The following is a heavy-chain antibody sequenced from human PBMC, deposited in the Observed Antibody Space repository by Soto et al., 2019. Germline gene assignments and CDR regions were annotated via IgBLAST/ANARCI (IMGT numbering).Heavy chain of an antibody. D-gene: IGHD3-22*01. CDR3: AKDIDDSSGYYFDY. J-gene: IGHJ4*02. CDR2: ISGDGGST. Sequence: GESLKISCAASGFTFDDYAMHWVRQAPGKGLEWVSLISGDGGSTYYADSVKGRFTISRDNSKNSLYLQMNSLRTEDTALYYCAKDIDDSSGYYFDYWGQGTLVTVSS. CDR1: GFTFDDYA. V-gene: IGHV3-43*02.